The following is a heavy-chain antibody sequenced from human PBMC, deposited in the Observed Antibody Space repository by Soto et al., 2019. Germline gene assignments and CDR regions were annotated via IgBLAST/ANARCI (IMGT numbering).Heavy chain of an antibody. CDR1: GSTLTELS. J-gene: IGHJ6*04. Sequence: QVQLGQSGAEVKKPGASVKVSCKVSGSTLTELSRHWVRQAPGKGLEWMGGFDPEDGETIYAQKFKGRVTMTEDTSTETAYMELSRLRSEDTAVYYCATDTRSDYELHVWGKGTTVTVSS. D-gene: IGHD2-2*01. CDR2: FDPEDGET. V-gene: IGHV1-24*01. CDR3: ATDTRSDYELHV.